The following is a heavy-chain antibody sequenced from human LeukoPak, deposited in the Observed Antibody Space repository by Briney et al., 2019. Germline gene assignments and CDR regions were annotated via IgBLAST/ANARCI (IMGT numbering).Heavy chain of an antibody. CDR1: GGSISSYY. CDR2: IYYSGST. D-gene: IGHD3-10*01. V-gene: IGHV4-59*08. CDR3: ARGHYGPSSWFDP. J-gene: IGHJ5*02. Sequence: PSETLSLTCTVSGGSISSYYWSWIRQPPGKGLEWIGYIYYSGSTNYNPSLKSRVTISVDTSKNQFSLKLSSVTAADTAVYYCARGHYGPSSWFDPWGQGTLVTVSS.